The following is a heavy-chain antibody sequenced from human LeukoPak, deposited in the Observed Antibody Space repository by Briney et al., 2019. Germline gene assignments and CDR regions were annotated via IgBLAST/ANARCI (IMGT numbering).Heavy chain of an antibody. CDR3: ARESVILEWSPWAPHYYYYGMDV. CDR1: GFTFSSYW. J-gene: IGHJ6*02. CDR2: IKQDGSEK. Sequence: PGGSLRLSCAASGFTFSSYWMSWVRQAPGKGLEWVANIKQDGSEKYYVDSVKGRLTISRDNAKNSLYLQMNSLRAEDTAVYYCARESVILEWSPWAPHYYYYGMDVWGQGTTVTVSS. V-gene: IGHV3-7*01. D-gene: IGHD3-3*01.